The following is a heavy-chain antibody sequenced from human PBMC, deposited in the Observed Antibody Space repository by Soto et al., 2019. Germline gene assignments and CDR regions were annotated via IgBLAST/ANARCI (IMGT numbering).Heavy chain of an antibody. CDR3: ARGFTSRATISGFDY. J-gene: IGHJ4*02. Sequence: QVQPVQSGAEVKRPGSSVKVSCKASGATFSGSAFSWVRQAPGQGLEWMGGITPTLGTTNYAQHLQGRVTKTADDSTGTSFMELSILSSADTAVYYCARGFTSRATISGFDYWGQGTLVTVSS. CDR2: ITPTLGTT. V-gene: IGHV1-69*01. D-gene: IGHD1-26*01. CDR1: GATFSGSA.